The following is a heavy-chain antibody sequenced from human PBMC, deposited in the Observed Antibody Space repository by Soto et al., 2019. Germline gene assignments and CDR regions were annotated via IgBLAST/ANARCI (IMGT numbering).Heavy chain of an antibody. Sequence: SVKVSCKASGGTFSSYAISWVRQAPGQGLEWMGGIIPIFGTANYAQKFQGRVTITADESTSTAYMELSSLRSEDTAVYYCARDPTITGTTNWFDPWGQGTLVTVSS. CDR1: GGTFSSYA. CDR2: IIPIFGTA. CDR3: ARDPTITGTTNWFDP. J-gene: IGHJ5*02. V-gene: IGHV1-69*13. D-gene: IGHD1-7*01.